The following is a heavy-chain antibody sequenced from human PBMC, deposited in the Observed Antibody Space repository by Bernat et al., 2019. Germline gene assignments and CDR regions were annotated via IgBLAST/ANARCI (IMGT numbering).Heavy chain of an antibody. J-gene: IGHJ4*02. CDR2: ISYDGSNK. V-gene: IGHV3-30*03. Sequence: QVQLVESGGGVVQPGRSLRLSCAASGFTFSSYGMHWVRQAPGKGLEWVAVISYDGSNKYYADFVKGRFTISRDNSKNTLYLQMNSLRDEHTAVYYCARGPLRLVDYWGQGTLVTVSS. CDR1: GFTFSSYG. D-gene: IGHD3-9*01. CDR3: ARGPLRLVDY.